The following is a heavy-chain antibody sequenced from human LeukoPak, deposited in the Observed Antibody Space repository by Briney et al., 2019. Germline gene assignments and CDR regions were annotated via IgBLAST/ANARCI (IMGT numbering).Heavy chain of an antibody. J-gene: IGHJ4*02. V-gene: IGHV3-23*01. CDR2: ISGSGGST. Sequence: GGSLRLSCVASGFIFSSYGMSWVRQAPGKGLEWVSAISGSGGSTYYADSVKGRFTISRDNSKNTLYLQMNSLRAEDAAVYYCAKAPVTTCSGAYCYPFDYWGQGTLVTVSS. CDR3: AKAPVTTCSGAYCYPFDY. D-gene: IGHD2-15*01. CDR1: GFIFSSYG.